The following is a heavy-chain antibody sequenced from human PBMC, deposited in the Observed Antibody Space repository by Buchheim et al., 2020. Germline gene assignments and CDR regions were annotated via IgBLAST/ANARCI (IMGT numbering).Heavy chain of an antibody. CDR3: ARDYHTYGDLGDY. V-gene: IGHV3-33*01. Sequence: QVQLVESGGGVVQPGRSLRLSCAASGFTFSSYGMHWVRQAPGKGLEWVAVIWYDGSNKYYADSVKGRFTISSDNSKNTLYLQMNSLSAEDTAVYYCARDYHTYGDLGDYWGQGTL. CDR2: IWYDGSNK. D-gene: IGHD4-17*01. CDR1: GFTFSSYG. J-gene: IGHJ4*02.